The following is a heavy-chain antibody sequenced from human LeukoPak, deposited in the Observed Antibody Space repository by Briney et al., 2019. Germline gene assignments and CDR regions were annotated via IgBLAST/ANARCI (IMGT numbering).Heavy chain of an antibody. D-gene: IGHD3-10*01. CDR2: ISSSSSTI. Sequence: PGGSLRLFCAASGFTFSSYSMNWVRQAPGKGLEWVSYISSSSSTIYYADSVKGRFTISRDNAKNSLYLQMNSLRAEDTAVYYCARAVRPRGGGSGSYSRWGQGTLVTVSS. J-gene: IGHJ4*02. CDR1: GFTFSSYS. CDR3: ARAVRPRGGGSGSYSR. V-gene: IGHV3-48*01.